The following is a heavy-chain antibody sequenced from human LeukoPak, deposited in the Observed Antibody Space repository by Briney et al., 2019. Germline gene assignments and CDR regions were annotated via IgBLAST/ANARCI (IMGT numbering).Heavy chain of an antibody. CDR1: GYSISSGYY. V-gene: IGHV4-38-2*02. Sequence: PSETLSLTCTVSGYSISSGYYWGWIRRSPGKGLEWIGSIYNSGSTYYNPSLKSRVTISIDTSKNQFSLKLSSVTAADTAVYYCAREYRSSWYLNWFDPWGQGTLVTVSS. CDR3: AREYRSSWYLNWFDP. CDR2: IYNSGST. J-gene: IGHJ5*02. D-gene: IGHD6-13*01.